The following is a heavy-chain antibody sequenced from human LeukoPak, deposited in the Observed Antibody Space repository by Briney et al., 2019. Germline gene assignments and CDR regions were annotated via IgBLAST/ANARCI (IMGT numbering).Heavy chain of an antibody. CDR3: VRVNYGGNSGYHFDY. Sequence: GGSLRLSCAASGFPPWRYAMSWVRRAPGKGLEWVADISGGGDGAHYADSVQGRFTISRDNSQNTVFLQMNSLRAEDTAVYYCVRVNYGGNSGYHFDYWGQGTLVTVSS. D-gene: IGHD4-23*01. J-gene: IGHJ4*02. CDR2: ISGGGDGA. V-gene: IGHV3-23*01. CDR1: GFPPWRYA.